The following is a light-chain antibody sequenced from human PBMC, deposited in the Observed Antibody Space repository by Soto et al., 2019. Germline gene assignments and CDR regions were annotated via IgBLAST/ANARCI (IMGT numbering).Light chain of an antibody. J-gene: IGKJ1*01. Sequence: DIVMTQSPDSLAVSLGERATINCRSSQSILSSSNNKNYLAWYQQKPGQPPKLLIYWASTRESGVPDRFSGSGSGSNFTLSISSLKAEDVAVYYCQQYYSAWTFGLGTKVEIK. CDR2: WAS. CDR1: QSILSSSNNKNY. V-gene: IGKV4-1*01. CDR3: QQYYSAWT.